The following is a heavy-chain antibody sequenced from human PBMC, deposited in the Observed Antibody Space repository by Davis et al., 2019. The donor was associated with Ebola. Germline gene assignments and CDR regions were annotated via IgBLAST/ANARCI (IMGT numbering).Heavy chain of an antibody. CDR1: GASISSYY. V-gene: IGHV4-59*01. CDR2: IYYSGTT. D-gene: IGHD6-19*01. Sequence: SETLSLTCSVSGASISSYYWSWVRQPPGKGLEWVGYIYYSGTTHYNPSLRGRVTISVDTSKKHFSLKLGSVTAADTAVYYCARGSQWLGPDYWGQGTLVTVSS. J-gene: IGHJ4*02. CDR3: ARGSQWLGPDY.